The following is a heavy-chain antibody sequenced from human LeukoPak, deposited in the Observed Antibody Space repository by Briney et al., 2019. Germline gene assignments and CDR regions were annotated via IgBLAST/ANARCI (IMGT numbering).Heavy chain of an antibody. D-gene: IGHD6-13*01. V-gene: IGHV3-15*01. CDR2: IKSKTDGGTP. CDR1: GFTFCNAR. Sequence: GGYLRLYCAASGFTFCNARMIRLRPAPGKGREWVGRIKSKTDGGTPNYAAPVKGRLTISRSDSKNTLYLQMTSLKTEDTVVYYCTTDQITYSSSSDYWDQGTLVTVYS. CDR3: TTDQITYSSSSDY. J-gene: IGHJ4*02.